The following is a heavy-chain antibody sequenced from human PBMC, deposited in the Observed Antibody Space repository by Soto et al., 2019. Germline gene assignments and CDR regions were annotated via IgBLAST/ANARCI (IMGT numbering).Heavy chain of an antibody. CDR3: ARLRAYSSGCPYYFDY. D-gene: IGHD6-19*01. CDR2: LSAYSGNT. J-gene: IGHJ4*02. Sequence: ASVKVSCKASGFSFTSYGITWVRQAPGQGLEWVGWLSAYSGNTNYAQKLQGRVTVTTDTFTNTAYMELRSLTSDDTAVYYCARLRAYSSGCPYYFDYWGQGTLVTVSS. CDR1: GFSFTSYG. V-gene: IGHV1-18*01.